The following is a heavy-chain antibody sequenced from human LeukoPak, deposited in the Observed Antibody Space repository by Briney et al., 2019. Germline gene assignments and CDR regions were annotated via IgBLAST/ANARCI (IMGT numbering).Heavy chain of an antibody. V-gene: IGHV1-2*02. Sequence: ASVKVSCKASGFTLTDYIHWVRQDPSQGLQCMGWIKPNSGDTDYAQKFQGRVTMTRDTSISTVYMELSSLRSDDTAVYYCARADSVPAGDYHYWYMDVWGKGTTVTVSS. CDR3: ARADSVPAGDYHYWYMDV. CDR2: IKPNSGDT. D-gene: IGHD2-2*01. CDR1: GFTLTDY. J-gene: IGHJ6*03.